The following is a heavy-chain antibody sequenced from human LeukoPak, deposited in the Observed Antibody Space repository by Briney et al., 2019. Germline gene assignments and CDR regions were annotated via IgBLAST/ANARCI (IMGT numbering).Heavy chain of an antibody. J-gene: IGHJ3*02. CDR3: AREDPFYVGWSGSPDAFDI. D-gene: IGHD6-19*01. CDR1: GYTFTSYG. V-gene: IGHV1-18*01. CDR2: ISAYNGNT. Sequence: ASVKVSCKASGYTFTSYGISWVRQAPGQGLEWMGWISAYNGNTNYAQKLQGRGTMTTDTSTSTAYMELRSLRSDDTAVYYCAREDPFYVGWSGSPDAFDIWGQGTMVTGSS.